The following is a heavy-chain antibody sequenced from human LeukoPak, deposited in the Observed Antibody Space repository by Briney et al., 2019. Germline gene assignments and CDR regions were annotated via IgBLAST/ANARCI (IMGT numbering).Heavy chain of an antibody. V-gene: IGHV1-18*01. CDR2: ISAYNGNT. J-gene: IGHJ4*02. CDR1: GYTFTIYG. Sequence: ASVTVSCKASGYTFTIYGISWVRQAPGQGLEWMGWISAYNGNTNYAQKLQGRVTMTTDTSTSTAYMELRSLRSDDTAVYYCARDQVVRYCSSTSCTPADYWGQGTLVTVSS. D-gene: IGHD2-2*01. CDR3: ARDQVVRYCSSTSCTPADY.